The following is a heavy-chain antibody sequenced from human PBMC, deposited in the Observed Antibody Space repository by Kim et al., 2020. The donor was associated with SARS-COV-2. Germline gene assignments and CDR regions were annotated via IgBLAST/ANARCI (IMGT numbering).Heavy chain of an antibody. Sequence: YPQKSQGRVTITRDSSASTAYMELSSLRSEDTAVYYCAGLHLGELSIIDYWGQGTLVTVSS. CDR3: AGLHLGELSIIDY. J-gene: IGHJ4*02. D-gene: IGHD3-16*02. V-gene: IGHV1-3*01.